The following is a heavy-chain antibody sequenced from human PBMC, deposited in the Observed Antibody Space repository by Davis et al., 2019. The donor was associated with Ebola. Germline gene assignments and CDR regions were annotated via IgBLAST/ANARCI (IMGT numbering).Heavy chain of an antibody. V-gene: IGHV3-33*01. CDR1: GLIFGSYG. CDR2: IWHDGRNA. CDR3: TRDQVFMDRALANDWFVNNYYFYGMDV. Sequence: PGGSLRLSCAASGLIFGSYGMHWVRQAPGKGLEWVAVIWHDGRNAYYADAVKGRFTISRDNSKNMLYLQMNSLRVKDSAVYYCTRDQVFMDRALANDWFVNNYYFYGMDVWGQGTTVTVSS. J-gene: IGHJ6*02. D-gene: IGHD5-18*01.